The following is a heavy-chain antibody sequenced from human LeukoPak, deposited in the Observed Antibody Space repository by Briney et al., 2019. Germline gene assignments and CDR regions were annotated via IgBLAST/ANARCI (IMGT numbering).Heavy chain of an antibody. CDR3: ARDQDIVGVVAALRQREMGGFDP. Sequence: VASVKVSCKASGYTFTSYGISWVRQAPGQRLEWMGWISAYNGNTNYAQKLQGRVTMTTDTSTSTAYMELTSLRSEDTAVYYCARDQDIVGVVAALRQREMGGFDPWGQGTLVTVSS. CDR2: ISAYNGNT. V-gene: IGHV1-18*01. D-gene: IGHD2-15*01. J-gene: IGHJ5*02. CDR1: GYTFTSYG.